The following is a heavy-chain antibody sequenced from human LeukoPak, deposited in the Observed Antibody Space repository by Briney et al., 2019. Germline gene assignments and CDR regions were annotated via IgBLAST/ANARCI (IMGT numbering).Heavy chain of an antibody. CDR1: GYTFTGYY. Sequence: ASVKVSCKASGYTFTGYYMHWVRQAPGQGLEWMGRINPNSGGTNYAQKFQGRVTMTRDTSISTAYMELSRLRSDDMAVYYCASVRYYDSSGYRSDYWGQGTLVTVSS. CDR3: ASVRYYDSSGYRSDY. J-gene: IGHJ4*02. V-gene: IGHV1-2*06. CDR2: INPNSGGT. D-gene: IGHD3-22*01.